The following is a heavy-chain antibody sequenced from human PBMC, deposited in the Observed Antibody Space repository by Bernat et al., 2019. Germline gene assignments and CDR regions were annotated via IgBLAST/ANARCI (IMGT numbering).Heavy chain of an antibody. J-gene: IGHJ2*01. CDR2: IYSSGMT. D-gene: IGHD5-18*01. Sequence: QVQLQESGPGLVKPSETLSISCSVSGGSMTNYYWSWLRQPPGKGLEWIGYIYSSGMTNYSPALQSRVTISIDTSKDQFSLRLKSMTAGDTAVYFCAGLPHRGCGKSFWG. CDR1: GGSMTNYY. V-gene: IGHV4-59*08. CDR3: AGLPHRGCGKSF.